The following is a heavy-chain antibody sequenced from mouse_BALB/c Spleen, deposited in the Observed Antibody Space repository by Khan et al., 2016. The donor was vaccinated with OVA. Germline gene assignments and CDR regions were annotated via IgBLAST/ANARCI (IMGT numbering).Heavy chain of an antibody. CDR1: GYTFTSNT. CDR3: ARRPTAYAIDY. J-gene: IGHJ4*01. D-gene: IGHD1-2*01. Sequence: QVRLQQSGAELARPGASVKMSCTASGYTFTSNTMHWVRQRPGQGLEWIGYINPRSGYTNYNQKFNDKAKLTADKSSSTAYMQLSSLTSEDSAVYYCARRPTAYAIDYWGQGTSVTVSS. V-gene: IGHV1-4*01. CDR2: INPRSGYT.